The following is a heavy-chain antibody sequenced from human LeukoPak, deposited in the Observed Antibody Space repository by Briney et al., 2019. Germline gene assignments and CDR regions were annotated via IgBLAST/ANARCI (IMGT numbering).Heavy chain of an antibody. J-gene: IGHJ4*02. CDR2: IEQDESEK. CDR1: GFTFSNYW. D-gene: IGHD5-12*01. CDR3: GSGYAEVDY. V-gene: IGHV3-7*01. Sequence: GGSLRLSCAASGFTFSNYWMTWVRQAPGKGLEWVATIEQDESEKYYVDSVRGRFTISRDNAKNSLFLQMISLRAEDTAVYYCGSGYAEVDYWGQGTLVTVSS.